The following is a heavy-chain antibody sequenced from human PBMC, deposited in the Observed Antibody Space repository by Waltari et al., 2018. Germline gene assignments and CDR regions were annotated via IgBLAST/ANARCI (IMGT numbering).Heavy chain of an antibody. Sequence: QVQLVESGGGVVQPGMSLRLSCAASGFTIGSYGMHWVLQAPGKVLERVSLIHFDGGQTYYGDSVRGRFTISTDNSKNTLYLDMNSLKLNDTAIYYCAKDAFGNTYLDHWGQGTLVTVAS. D-gene: IGHD3-10*01. CDR1: GFTIGSYG. CDR3: AKDAFGNTYLDH. J-gene: IGHJ4*02. CDR2: IHFDGGQT. V-gene: IGHV3-30*02.